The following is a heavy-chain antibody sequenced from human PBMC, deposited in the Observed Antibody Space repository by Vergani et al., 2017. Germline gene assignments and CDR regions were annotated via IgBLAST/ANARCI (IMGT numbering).Heavy chain of an antibody. CDR2: INPGDSEV. J-gene: IGHJ3*01. CDR1: GYIFSNFW. CDR3: ASGGHGSENGGALQL. Sequence: EKQLVQSGSETKKPGESLKISCQAFGYIFSNFWIGWVRQRPGTGLEWMGIINPGDSEVKSNPTFRGQVIFSVNTSINTAYLQWRSLQASDTATYFCASGGHGSENGGALQLWGQGTNITVSS. D-gene: IGHD3-10*01. V-gene: IGHV5-51*01.